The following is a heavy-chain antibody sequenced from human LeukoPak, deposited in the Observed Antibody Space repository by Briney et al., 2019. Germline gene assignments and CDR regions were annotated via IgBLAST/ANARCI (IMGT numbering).Heavy chain of an antibody. CDR1: RYTFTSYD. CDR2: LNPNTART. CDR3: ARLSQTPDYYTLGGYFYLGY. V-gene: IGHV1-8*01. Sequence: GASVKVSGTASRYTFTSYDINWVREAAGHGLEWMGWLNPNTARTGYAQKFQGRITMTRDTSINTAYMELTNLRSEDTAIYYCARLSQTPDYYTLGGYFYLGYWGQGTPVTVSS. J-gene: IGHJ4*02. D-gene: IGHD3-10*01.